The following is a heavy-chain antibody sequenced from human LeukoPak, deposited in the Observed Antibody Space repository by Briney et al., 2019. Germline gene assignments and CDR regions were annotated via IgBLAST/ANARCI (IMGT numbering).Heavy chain of an antibody. CDR3: ARTGSYLGAFDI. D-gene: IGHD3-10*01. J-gene: IGHJ3*02. Sequence: GGSLRLSCAASGFTFSSYAMHWVRQAPGKGLEWVAVISYDGSNKYYADSVKGRITISRDNSKNTLYLQMNSLRAEDTAVYYCARTGSYLGAFDIWGQGTMVTVSS. V-gene: IGHV3-30*04. CDR1: GFTFSSYA. CDR2: ISYDGSNK.